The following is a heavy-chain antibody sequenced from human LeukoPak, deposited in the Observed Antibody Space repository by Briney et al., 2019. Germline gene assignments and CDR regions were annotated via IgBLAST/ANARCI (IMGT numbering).Heavy chain of an antibody. CDR3: AKDLRAIVVVPAGAFDI. Sequence: GGSLRLSCAASGFTFSSYGMHWVRQAPGKGLEWVAFIRYDGSNKYYADSVKGRFTISRDNSKNTLYLQMNSLRAEDTAVYYCAKDLRAIVVVPAGAFDIWGQGTMVTVSS. CDR1: GFTFSSYG. J-gene: IGHJ3*02. V-gene: IGHV3-30*02. D-gene: IGHD2-2*01. CDR2: IRYDGSNK.